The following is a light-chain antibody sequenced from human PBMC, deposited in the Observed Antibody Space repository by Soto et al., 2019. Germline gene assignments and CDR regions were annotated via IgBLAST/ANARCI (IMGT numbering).Light chain of an antibody. CDR3: AAWDDRLNGRL. Sequence: HSVLAQPPSASGTPGQRVTISCSGSSSNIGSNTVNWYQQVPGTAPKLLIYSNDRRPSGVPDRFSGSKSGASASLAISGLQSEDEADYYCAAWDDRLNGRLFGGGTKLTVL. J-gene: IGLJ3*02. V-gene: IGLV1-44*01. CDR2: SND. CDR1: SSNIGSNT.